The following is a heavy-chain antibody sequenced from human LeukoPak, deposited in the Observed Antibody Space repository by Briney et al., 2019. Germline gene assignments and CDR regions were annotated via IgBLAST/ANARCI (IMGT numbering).Heavy chain of an antibody. V-gene: IGHV3-20*04. J-gene: IGHJ3*02. D-gene: IGHD2-2*01. CDR1: GFTFDDYG. CDR3: ARVRYCSNTNCYSNAFDI. CDR2: INWNGRST. Sequence: PGGSLRLSCAASGFTFDDYGMSWVRQVPGKGLEWVSGINWNGRSTGYADSVKGRFTISRDNAKNSLYLQMNSLRAEDTALYYCARVRYCSNTNCYSNAFDIWGQGTMVTVSS.